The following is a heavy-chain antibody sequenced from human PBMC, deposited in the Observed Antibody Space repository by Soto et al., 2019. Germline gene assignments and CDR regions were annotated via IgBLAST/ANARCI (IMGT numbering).Heavy chain of an antibody. CDR3: AKNGDALTGYLFYHYYYMDV. CDR1: AFNLSTCA. J-gene: IGHJ6*03. V-gene: IGHV3-23*01. CDR2: IGGGDDSR. D-gene: IGHD3-9*01. Sequence: GGSLRLSCAASAFNLSTCAMSWVRQAPGKGLEWVSAIGGGDDSRYYADSVKGRFTVSRDNSENTIYLQMNSLRVEDTAVYYCAKNGDALTGYLFYHYYYMDVWGRGTTVTVAS.